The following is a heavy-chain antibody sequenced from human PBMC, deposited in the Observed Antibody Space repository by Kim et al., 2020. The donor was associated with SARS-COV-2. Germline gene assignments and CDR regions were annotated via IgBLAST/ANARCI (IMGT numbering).Heavy chain of an antibody. Sequence: SVKVSCKASGGTFSSYAISWVRQAPGQGLEWMGGIIPIFGTANYAQKFQGRVTITADESTSTAYMELSSLRSEDTAVYYCARALGGIAVAGTPFDYWGQGTLVTVSS. J-gene: IGHJ4*02. V-gene: IGHV1-69*13. CDR2: IIPIFGTA. D-gene: IGHD6-19*01. CDR3: ARALGGIAVAGTPFDY. CDR1: GGTFSSYA.